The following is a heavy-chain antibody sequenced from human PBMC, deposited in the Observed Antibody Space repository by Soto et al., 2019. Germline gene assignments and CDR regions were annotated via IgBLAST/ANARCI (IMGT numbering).Heavy chain of an antibody. V-gene: IGHV1-69*13. D-gene: IGHD4-17*01. Sequence: SVKVSCKASGGTFSSYAISWVRQAPGQGLEWMGGIIPIFGTANYAQKFQGRVTITADESTSTAYMELSSLRSEDTAVYYRARQEYGDYYFDYWGQGTLVTVSS. J-gene: IGHJ4*02. CDR2: IIPIFGTA. CDR1: GGTFSSYA. CDR3: ARQEYGDYYFDY.